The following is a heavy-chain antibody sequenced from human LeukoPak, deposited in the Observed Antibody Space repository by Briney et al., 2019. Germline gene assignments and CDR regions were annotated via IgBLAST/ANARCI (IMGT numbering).Heavy chain of an antibody. D-gene: IGHD2-2*01. CDR2: IYPGDSDT. Sequence: GESLKISCKGSGYNFATYWIAWVRQMPGKGLEWMGIIYPGDSDTRYSPSFQGQVTISADKSISTAYLQWSSLKASDTAMYYCARLLVVVPAAINWFDPWGQGTLVTVSS. CDR1: GYNFATYW. J-gene: IGHJ5*02. V-gene: IGHV5-51*01. CDR3: ARLLVVVPAAINWFDP.